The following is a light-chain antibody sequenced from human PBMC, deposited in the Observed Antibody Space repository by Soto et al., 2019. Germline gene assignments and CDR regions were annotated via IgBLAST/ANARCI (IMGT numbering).Light chain of an antibody. Sequence: QSVLTQPPSVSGAPRQRVTISCSGSISNIGNNAVNWYQQLPGKAPKVLIYYDDLLSPGVPDRFSGSKSGTSASLAIRGLQSGDEADYYCGAWDDSLNGPIFGGGTKLTVL. CDR1: ISNIGNNA. V-gene: IGLV1-36*01. J-gene: IGLJ2*01. CDR2: YDD. CDR3: GAWDDSLNGPI.